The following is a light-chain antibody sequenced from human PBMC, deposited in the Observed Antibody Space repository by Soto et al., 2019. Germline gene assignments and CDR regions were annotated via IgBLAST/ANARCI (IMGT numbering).Light chain of an antibody. CDR1: QRVSTN. CDR2: GAS. J-gene: IGKJ1*01. Sequence: IVMTQSPATLSVSPGERATLSCRASQRVSTNLAWYQQKPGQAPRLLIYGASTRATGIPARFSGSGSGTDFTLTISSLQPEDFATYFCQQSYSTPPWTFGQGTKVDIK. V-gene: IGKV3-15*01. CDR3: QQSYSTPPWT.